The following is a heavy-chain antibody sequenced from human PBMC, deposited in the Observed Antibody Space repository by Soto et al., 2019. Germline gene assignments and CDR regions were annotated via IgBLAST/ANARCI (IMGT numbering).Heavy chain of an antibody. J-gene: IGHJ4*02. CDR2: ISNDGSNK. CDR1: GFTFSSYG. Sequence: QVQLVESGGGVVQPGRSLRLSCAASGFTFSSYGMHWVRQAPGKGLEWVAVISNDGSNKYYADSVKGRFTISRDNSKNTLYLQMNSLRAEDTAVYYCAKDHGWFGEFYFDYWGQGTLVTVSS. CDR3: AKDHGWFGEFYFDY. D-gene: IGHD3-10*01. V-gene: IGHV3-30*18.